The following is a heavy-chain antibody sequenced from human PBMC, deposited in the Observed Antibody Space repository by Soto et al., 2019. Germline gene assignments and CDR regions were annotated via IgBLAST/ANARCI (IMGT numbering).Heavy chain of an antibody. CDR3: ARDLGYSGYDSSDY. CDR2: IYSGGGT. Sequence: EVQLVESGGGLVQPGGSLRLSCVVSGFTVSNSYMNWVRQAPGKGLEWVSVIYSGGGTYYADSVKGRFTISRDNSKNTVYLQMNSLRAEDTAVYYCARDLGYSGYDSSDYWGQGTLVTVSS. CDR1: GFTVSNSY. J-gene: IGHJ4*02. D-gene: IGHD5-12*01. V-gene: IGHV3-66*01.